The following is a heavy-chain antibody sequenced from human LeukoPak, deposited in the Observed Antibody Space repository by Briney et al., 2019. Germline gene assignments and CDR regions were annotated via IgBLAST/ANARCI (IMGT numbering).Heavy chain of an antibody. Sequence: PGRSLRLSCVASGFTFSRNGMHWVRQAPGKGLEWVAVIWYDGSNKYYADSVKGRFTISRDNSKNTMYLQMNSLRVEDTAVYYCAMETHQYSNGWYYFDYWGQGTPVTVSS. D-gene: IGHD6-19*01. CDR1: GFTFSRNG. CDR2: IWYDGSNK. V-gene: IGHV3-33*01. J-gene: IGHJ4*02. CDR3: AMETHQYSNGWYYFDY.